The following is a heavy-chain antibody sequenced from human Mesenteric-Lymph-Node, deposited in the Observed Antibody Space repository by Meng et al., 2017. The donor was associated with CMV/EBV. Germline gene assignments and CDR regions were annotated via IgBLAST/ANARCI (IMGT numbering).Heavy chain of an antibody. J-gene: IGHJ6*02. CDR3: AKKDGDSNYGSGSYNYYYYGMDV. Sequence: GGSLRLSCAASGFTFSSYAMSWVRQAPGKGLEWVSAISGSGGSTYYADSVKGRFTISRDNSKNTLYLQMNSLRAEDTAVYDCAKKDGDSNYGSGSYNYYYYGMDVWGQGTTVTVSS. V-gene: IGHV3-23*01. CDR1: GFTFSSYA. D-gene: IGHD3-10*01. CDR2: ISGSGGST.